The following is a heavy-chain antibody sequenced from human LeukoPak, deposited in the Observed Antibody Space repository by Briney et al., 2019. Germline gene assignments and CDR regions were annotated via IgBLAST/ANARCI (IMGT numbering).Heavy chain of an antibody. V-gene: IGHV3-53*01. J-gene: IGHJ4*02. D-gene: IGHD4-17*01. CDR2: IYSDGTT. CDR3: ARENLEYGDYAIDY. Sequence: GGSLRLSCAASGFTVSNNYMSWVRQAPGKKLEWVSDIYSDGTTFYADSVKGRFTISRDNSKNTLYLQMNSLRAEDTAVYFCARENLEYGDYAIDYWGQGILVTVSS. CDR1: GFTVSNNY.